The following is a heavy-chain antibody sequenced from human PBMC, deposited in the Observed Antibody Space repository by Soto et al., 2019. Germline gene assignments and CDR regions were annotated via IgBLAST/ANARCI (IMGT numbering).Heavy chain of an antibody. CDR1: GGSFSGYY. CDR3: ARGTYGFYSSSFFAPYYYGMDV. CDR2: INHSGST. J-gene: IGHJ6*02. V-gene: IGHV4-34*01. D-gene: IGHD6-13*01. Sequence: QVQLQQWGAGLLKPSETLSLTCAVYGGSFSGYYWSWIRQPPGKGLEWIGEINHSGSTNYNPSLKSRVTISVDTSKNQFSLKLSSVTAADTAVYYCARGTYGFYSSSFFAPYYYGMDVWGQGTTVTVSS.